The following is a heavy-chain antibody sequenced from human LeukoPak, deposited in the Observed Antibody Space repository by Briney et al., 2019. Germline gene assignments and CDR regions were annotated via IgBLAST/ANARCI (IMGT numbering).Heavy chain of an antibody. Sequence: GGSLRLLCAASGFTFCVAAMTWVRQAPGKGLEWVSLIGASGESTYYADSVKGRFTISRDNSKNTLSLQMNSLRVEDTAMYFCAKDILLSTGGQGTMVTVSS. D-gene: IGHD3-10*01. CDR3: AKDILLST. CDR2: IGASGEST. CDR1: GFTFCVAA. J-gene: IGHJ3*01. V-gene: IGHV3-23*01.